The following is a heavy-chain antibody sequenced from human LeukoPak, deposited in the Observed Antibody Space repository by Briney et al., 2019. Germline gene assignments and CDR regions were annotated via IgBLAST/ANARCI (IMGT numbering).Heavy chain of an antibody. V-gene: IGHV3-23*01. Sequence: GGSLRLSCAPFGSTFSSYAMSWVGKPQGKGLEWVSAISGSGGSKYYADSVKGRFTMSRDNSNNTVYLKMNSLGAVDTAVYYCAKTSIWYSVGRCPGWPVDYWGQGTLVTVSS. CDR1: GSTFSSYA. CDR2: ISGSGGSK. J-gene: IGHJ4*02. D-gene: IGHD1-1*01. CDR3: AKTSIWYSVGRCPGWPVDY.